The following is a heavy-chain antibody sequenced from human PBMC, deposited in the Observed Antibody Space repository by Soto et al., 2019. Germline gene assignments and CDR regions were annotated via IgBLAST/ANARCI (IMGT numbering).Heavy chain of an antibody. CDR2: ISGSGDST. CDR1: GFTFSTYA. V-gene: IGHV3-23*01. CDR3: TKEGGQWVRGLIITFGYFDY. D-gene: IGHD3-10*01. J-gene: IGHJ4*02. Sequence: LRLSCAASGFTFSTYAMNWVRQAPGRGLEWLSGISGSGDSTYYADSVKGRFTISRDNSKNTLYLQMNSLRAEDTALYYCTKEGGQWVRGLIITFGYFDYWGQGALVTVS.